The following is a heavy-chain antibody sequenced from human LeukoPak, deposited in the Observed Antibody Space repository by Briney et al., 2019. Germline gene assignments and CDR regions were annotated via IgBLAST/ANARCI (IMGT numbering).Heavy chain of an antibody. J-gene: IGHJ6*03. Sequence: PGGSLRLSCAASGFTFSNYGIHWVRQAPGKGLEGVAFIWYDGSNKYYADSVKGRFTISRDNSKNTLYLQMNSLRAEDTAVYYCAKDSGGNQFSYYMDVWGKGTTVTVSS. CDR2: IWYDGSNK. CDR3: AKDSGGNQFSYYMDV. D-gene: IGHD4-23*01. CDR1: GFTFSNYG. V-gene: IGHV3-30*02.